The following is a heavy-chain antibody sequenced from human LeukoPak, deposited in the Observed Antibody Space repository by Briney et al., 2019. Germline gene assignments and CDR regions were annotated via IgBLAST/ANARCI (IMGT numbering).Heavy chain of an antibody. D-gene: IGHD6-25*01. Sequence: KPGGSLRLSCAASGFTFSDYYMTWIRQAPGKGLEWPSYISSSGTTIYYADSVKGRFTISRDNAKNSLYLQINSLRAEDTAVYYCARDPSTGPQYYYYGMDVWGQGTTVTVSS. CDR3: ARDPSTGPQYYYYGMDV. V-gene: IGHV3-11*01. CDR1: GFTFSDYY. CDR2: ISSSGTTI. J-gene: IGHJ6*02.